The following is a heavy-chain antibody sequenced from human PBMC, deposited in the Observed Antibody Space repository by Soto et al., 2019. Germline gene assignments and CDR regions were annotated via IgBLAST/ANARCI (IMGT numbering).Heavy chain of an antibody. D-gene: IGHD3-16*01. CDR2: IYYSGST. CDR1: GGSISSYY. CDR3: ARKGDWGPPDY. Sequence: PSETLSLTCTVSGGSISSYYWSWIRQPPGKGLEWIGYIYYSGSTNYNPSLKSRVTISVDTSKNQLSLKLSSVTAADTAVYYCARKGDWGPPDYWRQGTLVTVSS. J-gene: IGHJ4*02. V-gene: IGHV4-59*01.